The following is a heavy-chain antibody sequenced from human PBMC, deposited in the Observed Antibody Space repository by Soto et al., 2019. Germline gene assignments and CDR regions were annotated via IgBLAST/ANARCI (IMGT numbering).Heavy chain of an antibody. CDR2: ISGSGGRT. V-gene: IGHV3-23*01. D-gene: IGHD2-2*01. Sequence: LRLSCAASGFTFSNYAMSWVRQAPGKGLEWVSVISGSGGRTYYADSVKGRFTISRDNSKNTLYLQMNSLRAEDTAVYYCAKPNLYCSSTSCYDNWGQGTMGTVSS. CDR3: AKPNLYCSSTSCYDN. CDR1: GFTFSNYA. J-gene: IGHJ4*02.